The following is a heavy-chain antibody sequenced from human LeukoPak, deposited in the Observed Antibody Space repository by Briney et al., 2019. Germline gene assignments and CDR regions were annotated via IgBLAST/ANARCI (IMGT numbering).Heavy chain of an antibody. CDR3: ASGTKQQPIWHSFDY. V-gene: IGHV1-69*13. D-gene: IGHD6-13*01. CDR1: GGPFSSYA. CDR2: IIPIFGTA. J-gene: IGHJ4*02. Sequence: ASVKVSCKASGGPFSSYAISWVRQAPGQGLEWMGGIIPIFGTANYAQKFQGRVTITADESTSTAYMELSSLRSEDTAVYYCASGTKQQPIWHSFDYWGQGTLVTVSS.